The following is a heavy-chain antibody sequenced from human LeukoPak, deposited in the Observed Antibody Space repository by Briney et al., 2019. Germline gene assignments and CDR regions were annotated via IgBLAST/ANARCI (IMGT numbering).Heavy chain of an antibody. CDR1: GYTLTELS. CDR2: FDPEDGET. CDR3: ATADSLYGGNSPDAFDI. J-gene: IGHJ3*02. D-gene: IGHD4-23*01. Sequence: ASVKVSCKVSGYTLTELSMHWVRQAPGNGLEWMGGFDPEDGETIYAQKFQGRVTMTEDTSTDTAYMELSSLRSEDTAVYYCATADSLYGGNSPDAFDIWGQGTMVTVSS. V-gene: IGHV1-24*01.